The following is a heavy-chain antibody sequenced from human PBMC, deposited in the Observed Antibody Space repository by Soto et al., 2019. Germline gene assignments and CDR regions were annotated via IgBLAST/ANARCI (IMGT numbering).Heavy chain of an antibody. CDR1: GGTFSNYA. D-gene: IGHD5-18*01. CDR3: ARGPGAYNYFEY. Sequence: QVQLVQSGAEVKKPGSSVKVSCKASGGTFSNYAINWVRQAPGQGLEWMGGIIPFFGTANHAQKFQGRVTITADESTSTAYMELSSLRSEDTAVYYCARGPGAYNYFEYWGQGTLVTVSS. CDR2: IIPFFGTA. J-gene: IGHJ4*02. V-gene: IGHV1-69*01.